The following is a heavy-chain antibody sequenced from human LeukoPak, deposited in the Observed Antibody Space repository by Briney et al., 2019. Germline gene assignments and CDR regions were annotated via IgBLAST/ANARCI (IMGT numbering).Heavy chain of an antibody. CDR1: GVTFSSYA. CDR2: ISGSGGST. J-gene: IGHJ6*02. CDR3: AKDPVGIGEIVGVPQGFYYYGMDV. D-gene: IGHD1-26*01. Sequence: GGSLRLSCATSGVTFSSYAVSWVRQAPGKGLEWVSAISGSGGSTYYADSVKGRFTISRDNSKNTLYLQMNSLRAEDTAVYYCAKDPVGIGEIVGVPQGFYYYGMDVWGQGTTVTVSS. V-gene: IGHV3-23*01.